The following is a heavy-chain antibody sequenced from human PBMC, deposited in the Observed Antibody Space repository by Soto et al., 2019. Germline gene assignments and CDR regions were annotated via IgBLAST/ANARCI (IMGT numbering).Heavy chain of an antibody. V-gene: IGHV4-31*03. CDR1: GGSITTGGYY. CDR2: RYYSEST. CDR3: ARTKCSGGSCYSWSLDY. Sequence: LSLTCTVSGGSITTGGYYWSWIRQLPGKGLEWIGHRYYSESTYYNPSLKSRVSISLDTSKNQFSLKLSFVTAADTAMYYCARTKCSGGSCYSWSLDYWGQGTPVTV. D-gene: IGHD2-15*01. J-gene: IGHJ4*02.